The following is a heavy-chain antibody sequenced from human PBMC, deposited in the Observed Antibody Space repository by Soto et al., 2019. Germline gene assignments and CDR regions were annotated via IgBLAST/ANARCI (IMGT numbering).Heavy chain of an antibody. J-gene: IGHJ5*02. D-gene: IGHD3-10*01. Sequence: SETLSLTCDVSSSPGAAGQYWGWIRQPPWKGLELLGCFHESGPTYSRPSLKSRLAISVDLSKGQVSLSLTSVTAADTARYYCINSRGLSRAASWGRGIVVTVSS. CDR3: INSRGLSRAAS. V-gene: IGHV4-38-2*01. CDR2: FHESGPT. CDR1: SSPGAAGQY.